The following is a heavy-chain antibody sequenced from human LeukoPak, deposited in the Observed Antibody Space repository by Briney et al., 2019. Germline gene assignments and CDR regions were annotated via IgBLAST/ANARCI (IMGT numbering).Heavy chain of an antibody. D-gene: IGHD3-16*01. CDR1: GFTFSSYG. Sequence: GGSLRLSCAASGFTFSSYGMHWVRQAPGKGLEWVAFIRYDGSNKYYADSVKGRFTISRDNSKNTLYLQMNSLRAEDTAVYYCAKDLGNDYVWGSSVALDYWGQGTLVTVSS. CDR3: AKDLGNDYVWGSSVALDY. CDR2: IRYDGSNK. J-gene: IGHJ4*02. V-gene: IGHV3-30*02.